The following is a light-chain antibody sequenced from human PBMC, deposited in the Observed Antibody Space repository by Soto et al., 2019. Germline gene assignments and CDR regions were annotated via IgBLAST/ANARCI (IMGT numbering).Light chain of an antibody. Sequence: RVMTQSPVTLSGSRGERATRSCRASQTVSGSYVAWYQQKPGQTPRLLIYGASSRATGIPDRFSGSGSGTDFTLTISRLETEDFAVYYCQQYGSSGTFGQGTKVDIK. J-gene: IGKJ1*01. CDR1: QTVSGSY. V-gene: IGKV3-20*01. CDR2: GAS. CDR3: QQYGSSGT.